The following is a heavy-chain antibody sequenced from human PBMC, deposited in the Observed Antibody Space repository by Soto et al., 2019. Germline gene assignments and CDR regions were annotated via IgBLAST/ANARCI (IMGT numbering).Heavy chain of an antibody. J-gene: IGHJ5*02. V-gene: IGHV4-30-2*01. CDR2: IYHSGST. Sequence: QPQLQESGSGLVKPSQTLSLTCAVSGGSISRGGYSWSWIRQPPGKGLEWIGYIYHSGSTYYNPSLKSRVTISVDRSKNQFSLKLSSVTAADPAVYYCARVPDRWGQGTLVTVSS. CDR3: ARVPDR. CDR1: GGSISRGGYS. D-gene: IGHD2-2*01.